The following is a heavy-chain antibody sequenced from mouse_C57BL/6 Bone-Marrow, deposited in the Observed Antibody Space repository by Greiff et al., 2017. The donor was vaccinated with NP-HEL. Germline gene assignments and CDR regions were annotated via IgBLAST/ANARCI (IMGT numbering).Heavy chain of an antibody. J-gene: IGHJ3*01. V-gene: IGHV1-4*01. CDR1: GYTFTSYT. CDR2: INPSSGYT. Sequence: QVQLQQSGAELARPGASVKMSCKASGYTFTSYTMHWVKQRPGQGLEWIGYINPSSGYTKYNQKFKDKATLTADKSSRTAYMQLSRLTSEDSAVYYCAREDGSSIAYWGQGTLVTVSA. D-gene: IGHD1-1*01. CDR3: AREDGSSIAY.